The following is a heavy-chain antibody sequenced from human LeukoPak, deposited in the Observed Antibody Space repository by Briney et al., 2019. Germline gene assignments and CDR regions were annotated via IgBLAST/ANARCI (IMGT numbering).Heavy chain of an antibody. J-gene: IGHJ4*02. CDR2: ISGSGDST. CDR3: AKCSSSWSSPYFDY. CDR1: GFTFAGYA. V-gene: IGHV3-23*01. D-gene: IGHD6-13*01. Sequence: PGGSLRLSCAASGFTFAGYAMTWVRQAPGKGPEWVSAISGSGDSTYYADSVKGRFTISRDNSKNTLYLQMNSLRAEDTAVYYCAKCSSSWSSPYFDYWGQGTLVTVSS.